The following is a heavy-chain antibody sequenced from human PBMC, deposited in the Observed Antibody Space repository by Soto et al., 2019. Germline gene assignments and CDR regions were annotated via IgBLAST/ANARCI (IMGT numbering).Heavy chain of an antibody. J-gene: IGHJ6*02. Sequence: GESLKISCKGSGYTFTGNWIGWVRQMPGKGLEWMGIIYPGDSDTRYNPSFQGQVTISADKSISTAYLQWSSLKASDTAMYYCARPREAGKYYYGVDVWGQGTTVTVSS. D-gene: IGHD6-19*01. CDR1: GYTFTGNW. CDR2: IYPGDSDT. CDR3: ARPREAGKYYYGVDV. V-gene: IGHV5-51*01.